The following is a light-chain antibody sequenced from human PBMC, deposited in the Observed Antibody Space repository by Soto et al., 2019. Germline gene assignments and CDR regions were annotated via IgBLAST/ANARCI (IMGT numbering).Light chain of an antibody. Sequence: EIVMTQSPATLSVSPGERATLSCRASQSVSSKLAWFQQKPGQAPSLLIYGVSTRATGVPVRFSGSGSGTESTLTVNSLQSEDFAVYYCQERSRWPRATFGGGTRVEIK. J-gene: IGKJ4*01. CDR1: QSVSSK. CDR3: QERSRWPRAT. CDR2: GVS. V-gene: IGKV3-15*01.